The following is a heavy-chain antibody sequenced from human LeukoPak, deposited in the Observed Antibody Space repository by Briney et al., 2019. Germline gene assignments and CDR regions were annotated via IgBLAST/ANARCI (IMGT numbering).Heavy chain of an antibody. J-gene: IGHJ4*02. CDR3: VKEASKTFGIYTADY. CDR2: IPASGPKT. V-gene: IGHV3-23*01. D-gene: IGHD3-16*01. CDR1: GFTFSSSA. Sequence: PPGGSLILSCAASGFTFSSSAMGWVRRAPQKGLEWVSAIPASGPKTYYTGSVRGRFTISRDNSKNTVYLQMQSLRAEDTAVYYCVKEASKTFGIYTADYWGQGTLVTVSS.